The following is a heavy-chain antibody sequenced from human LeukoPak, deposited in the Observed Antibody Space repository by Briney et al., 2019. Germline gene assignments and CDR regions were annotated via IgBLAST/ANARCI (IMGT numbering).Heavy chain of an antibody. V-gene: IGHV1-69*05. CDR3: ARGEEYCSGGSCYVLFDY. CDR2: IIPIFGTA. J-gene: IGHJ4*02. Sequence: ASVKVSCKASGGTFSSYAISWVRQAPGQGLEWMGGIIPIFGTANHAQKFQGRVTITTDESTSTAYMELSSLRSEDTAVYYCARGEEYCSGGSCYVLFDYWGQGTLSPSPQ. D-gene: IGHD2-15*01. CDR1: GGTFSSYA.